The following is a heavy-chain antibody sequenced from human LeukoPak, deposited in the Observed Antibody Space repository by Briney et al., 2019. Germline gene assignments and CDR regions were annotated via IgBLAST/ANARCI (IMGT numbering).Heavy chain of an antibody. D-gene: IGHD2-21*01. J-gene: IGHJ4*02. Sequence: GALRLSCAASGFIFSNYGIHWVRQAPGKGLEWVAVISYDGSNKYYADSVKGRYTISRDKSKNTLYLQMNSLRAEDTAVYYCAKGYCGGDCPFDYWGQGTLVTVSS. V-gene: IGHV3-30*18. CDR2: ISYDGSNK. CDR3: AKGYCGGDCPFDY. CDR1: GFIFSNYG.